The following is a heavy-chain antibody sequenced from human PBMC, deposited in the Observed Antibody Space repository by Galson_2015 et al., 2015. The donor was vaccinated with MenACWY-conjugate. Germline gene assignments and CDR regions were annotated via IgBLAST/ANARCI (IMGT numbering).Heavy chain of an antibody. CDR1: GFTFSSSA. V-gene: IGHV1-58*02. Sequence: SVKVSCKASGFTFSSSAMQWVRQARGQRLEWIGWIVVGSGNTNYAQKFQERVTITSDMSTSTAYMELSSLRSEDTAVYYCASLEGARPYYYYGMDVWGQGTTVTVSS. CDR2: IVVGSGNT. CDR3: ASLEGARPYYYYGMDV. J-gene: IGHJ6*02. D-gene: IGHD1-26*01.